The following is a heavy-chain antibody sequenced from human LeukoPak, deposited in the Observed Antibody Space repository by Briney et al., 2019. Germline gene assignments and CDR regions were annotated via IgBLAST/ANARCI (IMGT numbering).Heavy chain of an antibody. CDR3: ARGSSGWTDFGY. CDR2: ISSSSYI. J-gene: IGHJ4*02. Sequence: GGSLRLSCAASGFTFSSYSMNWVRQAPGKGLEWVSSISSSSYIYYADSVKGRFTISRDNAKNSLYLQMNSLRAEDTAVYYCARGSSGWTDFGYWGQGTLVTVSS. CDR1: GFTFSSYS. V-gene: IGHV3-21*01. D-gene: IGHD6-19*01.